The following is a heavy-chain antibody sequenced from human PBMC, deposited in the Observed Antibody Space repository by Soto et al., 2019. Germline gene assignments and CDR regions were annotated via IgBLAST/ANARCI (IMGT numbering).Heavy chain of an antibody. CDR1: GFNFKKFA. CDR3: AKADGEQWLIPHLDN. J-gene: IGHJ4*02. Sequence: EVQLLESGGGVVQPGGSLRLSCEASGFNFKKFAMGWVRQAPGEGLEWVSGISCCGGSTSYADSVKGRFTLARDYSKNTLSLHLNSLRFEDTARYFCAKADGEQWLIPHLDNWGQGTLVTVS. V-gene: IGHV3-23*01. CDR2: ISCCGGST. D-gene: IGHD6-19*01.